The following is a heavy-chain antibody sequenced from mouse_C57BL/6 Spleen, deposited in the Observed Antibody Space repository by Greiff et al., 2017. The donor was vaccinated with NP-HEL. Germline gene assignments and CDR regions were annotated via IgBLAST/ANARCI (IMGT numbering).Heavy chain of an antibody. CDR3: ARDLYDVGYFDV. Sequence: EVKVVESEGGLVQPGSSMKLSCTASGFTFSDYYMAWVRQVPEKGLEWVANINYDGSSTYYLDSLKSRFIISRDNAKNILYLQMSSLKSEDTATYYCARDLYDVGYFDVWGTGTTVTVSS. V-gene: IGHV5-16*01. J-gene: IGHJ1*03. CDR1: GFTFSDYY. D-gene: IGHD2-12*01. CDR2: INYDGSST.